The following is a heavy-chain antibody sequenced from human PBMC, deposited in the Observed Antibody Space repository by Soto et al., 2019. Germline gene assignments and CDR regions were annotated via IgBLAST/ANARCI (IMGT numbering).Heavy chain of an antibody. CDR1: GYTFTSYA. D-gene: IGHD3-22*01. Sequence: ASVKVSCKASGYTFTSYAMHWVRQAPGQGLEWMGIINPSGGSTSYAQKFQGRVTMTRDTSTSTVYMELSSLRSEDTAVYYCARAARYYYDSSGYDAFDIWGQGTTVTVSS. V-gene: IGHV1-46*03. CDR2: INPSGGST. J-gene: IGHJ3*02. CDR3: ARAARYYYDSSGYDAFDI.